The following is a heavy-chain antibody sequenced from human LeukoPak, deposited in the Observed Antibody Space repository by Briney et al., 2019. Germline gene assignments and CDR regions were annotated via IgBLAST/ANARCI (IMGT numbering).Heavy chain of an antibody. J-gene: IGHJ4*02. V-gene: IGHV1-18*01. D-gene: IGHD1-1*01. Sequence: ASVKLSCKASRYTFTSYGISSVPQAPGHGRKSMRRISTYNANTNYRQTLLGRLNMTTGTSTSTAYREPRSLRPDHPAVYYCARDRSYNWNDGIDYWGQETLVTVSS. CDR3: ARDRSYNWNDGIDY. CDR2: ISTYNANT. CDR1: RYTFTSYG.